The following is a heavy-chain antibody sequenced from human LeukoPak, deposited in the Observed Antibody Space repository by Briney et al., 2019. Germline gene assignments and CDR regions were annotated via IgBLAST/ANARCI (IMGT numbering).Heavy chain of an antibody. Sequence: GGSLRLSCAASGFTFSSYWMSWVRQAPGKGLEWVANIKQDGSEKYYVDSVKGRFTISRDNAKNSLYLQMNSLRAEDTAVDYCARESYDFWSGYSFYYYYYYMDVWGKGTTVTVSS. D-gene: IGHD3-3*01. CDR3: ARESYDFWSGYSFYYYYYYMDV. CDR2: IKQDGSEK. CDR1: GFTFSSYW. J-gene: IGHJ6*03. V-gene: IGHV3-7*01.